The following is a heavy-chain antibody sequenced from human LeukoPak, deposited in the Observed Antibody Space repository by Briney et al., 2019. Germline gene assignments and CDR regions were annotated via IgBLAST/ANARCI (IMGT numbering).Heavy chain of an antibody. D-gene: IGHD5-24*01. Sequence: PGGSLRLSCAASGFTLSGYWMHWLRQAPGKGLVWVSRFKSDGSSAIYADSVKGRFAISRDNSKSTVNLQMNSLRAEDTAVYYCAKGEMATGYFDYWGQGILVTVSS. CDR1: GFTLSGYW. V-gene: IGHV3-74*01. CDR2: FKSDGSSA. CDR3: AKGEMATGYFDY. J-gene: IGHJ4*02.